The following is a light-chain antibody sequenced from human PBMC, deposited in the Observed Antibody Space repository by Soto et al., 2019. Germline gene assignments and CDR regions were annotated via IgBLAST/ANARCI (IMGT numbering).Light chain of an antibody. CDR2: GAS. CDR1: QSISSSY. CDR3: QQYGSSPPWT. Sequence: EIVLTQSPGTLSLSPGERATLSCRASQSISSSYLAWYQQKPGQAPRLLIYGASSRATGIPDRFSGSGSGTDFTLTISRLEPEDFAVYYCQQYGSSPPWTFGLGTKVDIK. V-gene: IGKV3-20*01. J-gene: IGKJ1*01.